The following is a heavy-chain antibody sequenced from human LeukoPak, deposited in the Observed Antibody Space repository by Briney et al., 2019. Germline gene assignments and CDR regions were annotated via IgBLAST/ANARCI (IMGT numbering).Heavy chain of an antibody. D-gene: IGHD6-6*01. CDR2: MNPNSGNT. CDR1: GYTFTSYD. CDR3: ARDWGVSARPGHMDV. V-gene: IGHV1-8*03. J-gene: IGHJ6*03. Sequence: ASVKVSCKASGYTFTSYDINWVRQATGQGLEWMGWMNPNSGNTGYAQKFQGRVTIIRNTSISTAYMELSSLRSEDTAVYYCARDWGVSARPGHMDVWGKGTTVTVSS.